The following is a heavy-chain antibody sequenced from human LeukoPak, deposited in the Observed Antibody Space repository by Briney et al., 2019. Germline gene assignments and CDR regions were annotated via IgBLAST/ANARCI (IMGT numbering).Heavy chain of an antibody. CDR3: VTGSDYGYYYYYMDV. D-gene: IGHD4-17*01. V-gene: IGHV4-38-2*02. CDR1: GYSISSGYY. J-gene: IGHJ6*03. CDR2: IYHSGST. Sequence: PSETLSLTCTVSGYSISSGYYWAWIRQPPGKGLEWIGSIYHSGSTYYNPSLKSRVTISVDTSKNQFSLKLSSVTAADTAVYYCVTGSDYGYYYYYMDVWGKGTTVTVSS.